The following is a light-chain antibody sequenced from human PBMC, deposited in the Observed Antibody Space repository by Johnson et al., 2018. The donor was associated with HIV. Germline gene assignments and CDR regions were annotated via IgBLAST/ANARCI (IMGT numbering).Light chain of an antibody. V-gene: IGLV1-51*01. CDR3: GTWDSRLSVCLYV. CDR1: SSNIGNNY. Sequence: QSVLTQPPSVSAAPGQKVTISCSGSSSNIGNNYVSWYQQLPGTAPKLLIYDNNKRPSGIPDRFSGSKSGTSATLGITGLQTGDEADYYCGTWDSRLSVCLYVFGTGTKVTVL. J-gene: IGLJ1*01. CDR2: DNN.